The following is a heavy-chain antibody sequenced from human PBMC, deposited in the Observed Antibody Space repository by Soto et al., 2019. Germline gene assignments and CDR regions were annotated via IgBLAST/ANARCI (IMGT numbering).Heavy chain of an antibody. CDR2: VNHRGSA. CDR3: ARDAFCGSGTCRVGHWFDP. J-gene: IGHJ5*02. D-gene: IGHD2-21*01. CDR1: GGPFSGVY. V-gene: IGHV4-34*01. Sequence: PSETLSLTCAVSGGPFSGVYWSWIRQPPGKGLEWIGGVNHRGSANHNPSLESRVTMSVDTSKNQFSLKLTSVTAADSAVYYCARDAFCGSGTCRVGHWFDPWGQGT.